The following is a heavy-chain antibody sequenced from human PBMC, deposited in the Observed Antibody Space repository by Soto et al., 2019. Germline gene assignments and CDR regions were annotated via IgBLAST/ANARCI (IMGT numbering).Heavy chain of an antibody. CDR1: CYTFTSYC. V-gene: IGHV1-18*01. D-gene: IGHD2-21*02. CDR2: ISAYNGNT. J-gene: IGHJ4*02. Sequence: ASVQVSCKASCYTFTSYCISWVRQAPGQGLEWMGWISAYNGNTNYAQKLQGRVTMTTDTSTSTAYMELRSLRSDDTAVYYCATRGLGNTAYWGQGTLVTVSS. CDR3: ATRGLGNTAY.